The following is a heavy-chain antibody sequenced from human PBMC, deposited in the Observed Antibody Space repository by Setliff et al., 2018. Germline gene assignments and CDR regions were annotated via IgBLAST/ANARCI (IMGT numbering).Heavy chain of an antibody. CDR1: GFTFSSYS. CDR2: ISSSSSYI. Sequence: KPGGSLRLSCAASGFTFSSYSMNWVRQAPGKGLEWVSSISSSSSYIYYADSVKGRFTISRDNAKNSLYLQMNSLRAEDTAVYYCARAAITIFGVVTPFDYWGQGTLVTVSS. V-gene: IGHV3-21*01. D-gene: IGHD3-3*01. J-gene: IGHJ4*02. CDR3: ARAAITIFGVVTPFDY.